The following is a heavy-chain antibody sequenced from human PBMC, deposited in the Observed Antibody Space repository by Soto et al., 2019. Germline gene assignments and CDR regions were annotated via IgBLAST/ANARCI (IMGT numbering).Heavy chain of an antibody. CDR1: GGSINTYNLF. V-gene: IGHV4-39*01. CDR3: ARVNVTLDL. CDR2: IHYGGNA. J-gene: IGHJ5*02. D-gene: IGHD2-21*02. Sequence: SETLSLTCTVSGGSINTYNLFWAWVRQPPGKGLEWIASIHYGGNAYYSPSLSTRVTISRDTSKNRVSLELTSVTAADTAVYYCARVNVTLDLRGQGTLVTVPS.